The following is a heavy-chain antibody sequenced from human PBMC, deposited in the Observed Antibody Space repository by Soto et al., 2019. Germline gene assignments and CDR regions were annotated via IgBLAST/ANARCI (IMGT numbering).Heavy chain of an antibody. Sequence: PGGSLRLSCEASGFTFSRVSMNWVRQVPGKGLEWVASISRASSETWYADSVKGRFIISRDNAQNSLFLQINSLRAEDTAVYYCAKVLEIYGSGPWGQGTLVTVSS. D-gene: IGHD3-10*01. CDR3: AKVLEIYGSGP. CDR1: GFTFSRVS. V-gene: IGHV3-21*04. J-gene: IGHJ5*02. CDR2: ISRASSET.